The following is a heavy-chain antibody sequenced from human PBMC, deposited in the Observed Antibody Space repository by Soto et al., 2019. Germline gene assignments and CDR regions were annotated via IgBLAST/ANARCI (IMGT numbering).Heavy chain of an antibody. Sequence: QVQLVQSGAEVKKPGSSVKVSCKASGSTFSSYAISWVRQAPGQGLEWMGGIIPIFGTANYAQKFQGRVTITADESTSTAYMELSSLRSEDTAVYYCATPHPRYRRRYDFDYWGQGTLVTVSS. D-gene: IGHD1-1*01. V-gene: IGHV1-69*01. CDR2: IIPIFGTA. CDR1: GSTFSSYA. J-gene: IGHJ4*02. CDR3: ATPHPRYRRRYDFDY.